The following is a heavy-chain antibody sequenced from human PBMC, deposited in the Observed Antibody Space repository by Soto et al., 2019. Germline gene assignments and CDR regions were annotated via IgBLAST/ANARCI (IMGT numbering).Heavy chain of an antibody. CDR1: GYTFTSYA. D-gene: IGHD3-22*01. CDR2: INAGNGNT. Sequence: ASVKVSCKASGYTFTSYAMHWVRQAPGQRLEWMGWINAGNGNTKYSQKFQGRVTITRDTSASTAYMELSSLRSEDTAVYYCARGGSSYYDSSGYYRNWGQGTLVTVSS. J-gene: IGHJ4*02. CDR3: ARGGSSYYDSSGYYRN. V-gene: IGHV1-3*01.